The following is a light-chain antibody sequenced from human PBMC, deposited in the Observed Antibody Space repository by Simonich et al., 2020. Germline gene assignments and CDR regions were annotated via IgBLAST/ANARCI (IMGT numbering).Light chain of an antibody. V-gene: IGKV4-1*01. CDR2: WAS. Sequence: DIVMTQSPDSLAVSLGERPTINCKSSQSVLYSSNNKHYLAWYQQKPGQPPKLLIYWASTRESGVPDRFSGSGSGTDFTLTISSLQAEDVAVYYCQQYYSTPPWTFGQGTKVEIK. CDR3: QQYYSTPPWT. J-gene: IGKJ1*01. CDR1: QSVLYSSNNKHY.